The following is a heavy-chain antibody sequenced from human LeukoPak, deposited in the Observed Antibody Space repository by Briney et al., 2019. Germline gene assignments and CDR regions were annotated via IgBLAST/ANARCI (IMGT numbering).Heavy chain of an antibody. D-gene: IGHD6-13*01. Sequence: GRSLRLSCAASGFTFSSYAMHWVRQAPGKGLEWVAVISDDGRKKYYADSVEGRFTISRDNSKNTLYLQMNSLRAEDTAVYYCARGGVAAAWDYWGQGTLVTVSS. V-gene: IGHV3-30*04. CDR3: ARGGVAAAWDY. J-gene: IGHJ4*02. CDR2: ISDDGRKK. CDR1: GFTFSSYA.